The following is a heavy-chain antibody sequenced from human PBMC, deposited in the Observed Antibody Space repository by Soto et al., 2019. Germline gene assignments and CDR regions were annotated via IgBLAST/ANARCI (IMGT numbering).Heavy chain of an antibody. CDR3: ARDGFGGEYSLGRYYYYGMDA. D-gene: IGHD3-3*01. V-gene: IGHV3-33*01. Sequence: GGSLRLSCAASGFTFSSYGMHWVRQAPGKGLEWVAVIWYDGGNKYYADSVKGRFTISRDNSKNTLYLQMNSLRAEDTAVYYCARDGFGGEYSLGRYYYYGMDAWGQGTTVTVSS. CDR1: GFTFSSYG. CDR2: IWYDGGNK. J-gene: IGHJ6*02.